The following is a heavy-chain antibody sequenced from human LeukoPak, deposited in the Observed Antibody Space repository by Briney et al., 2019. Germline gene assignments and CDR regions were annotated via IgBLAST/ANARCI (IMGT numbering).Heavy chain of an antibody. Sequence: GASVNVSCKVSGYTLTELSMHWVRQAPGKGLEWMGGFDPEDGETIYAQKFQGRVTMTEDTSTDTAYMELSSLRSEDTAVYYCATDAGGSSWPRFDYWGQGTLVTVSS. V-gene: IGHV1-24*01. CDR2: FDPEDGET. D-gene: IGHD6-13*01. CDR3: ATDAGGSSWPRFDY. CDR1: GYTLTELS. J-gene: IGHJ4*02.